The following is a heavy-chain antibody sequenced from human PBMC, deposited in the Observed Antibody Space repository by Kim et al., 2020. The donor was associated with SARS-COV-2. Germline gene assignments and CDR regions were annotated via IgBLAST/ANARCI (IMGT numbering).Heavy chain of an antibody. J-gene: IGHJ4*02. V-gene: IGHV3-23*01. Sequence: GGSLRLSCAASGFTFSSYAMSWVRQAPGKGLEWVSAISGSGGSTYYADSVKGRFTISRDNSKNTLYLQMNSLRAEDTAVYYCAIRHWTVDYYGSGSYSRAVYWGQGTLVTVSS. CDR3: AIRHWTVDYYGSGSYSRAVY. CDR2: ISGSGGST. CDR1: GFTFSSYA. D-gene: IGHD3-10*01.